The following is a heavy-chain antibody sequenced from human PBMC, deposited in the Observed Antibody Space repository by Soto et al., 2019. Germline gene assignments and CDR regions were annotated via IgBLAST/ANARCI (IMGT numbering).Heavy chain of an antibody. V-gene: IGHV1-3*01. J-gene: IGHJ6*03. CDR3: SRGCSIFGVVRSYYYYYMDV. Sequence: ASVKVSCKASGYTFTSYAMHWVRQAPGQRLEWMGWINAGNGNTKYSQKFQGRVTITRDTSASTAYMELSSLRSEDTAVYYCSRGCSIFGVVRSYYYYYMDVWGKGTTVTVSS. D-gene: IGHD3-3*01. CDR1: GYTFTSYA. CDR2: INAGNGNT.